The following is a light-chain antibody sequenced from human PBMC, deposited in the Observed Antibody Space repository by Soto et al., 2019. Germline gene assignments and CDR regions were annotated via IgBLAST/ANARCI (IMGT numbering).Light chain of an antibody. CDR2: AAS. Sequence: EIVMTQSPATLFLCPGERATLSCRAIKSVSSSLAWYQQKPGQAPRLLIYAASTRATGFPARFSGSGSGTEFTLTISSLQSEDFAVYYCQQYNYWPRTFGQGTKVDIK. CDR3: QQYNYWPRT. J-gene: IGKJ2*01. V-gene: IGKV3-15*01. CDR1: KSVSSS.